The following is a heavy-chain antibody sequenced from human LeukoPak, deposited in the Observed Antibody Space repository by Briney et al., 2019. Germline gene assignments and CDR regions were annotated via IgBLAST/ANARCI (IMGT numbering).Heavy chain of an antibody. D-gene: IGHD3-9*01. CDR2: ISGSGGST. CDR1: GFTFSDYY. J-gene: IGHJ6*03. Sequence: GGSLRLSCAASGFTFSDYYMSWVRQAPGKGLEWVSAISGSGGSTYYADSVKGRFTISRDNSKNTLYLQMNSLRAEDTAVYYCAKDGGEYYDILTGYYPRLYYMDVWGKGTTVTISS. V-gene: IGHV3-23*01. CDR3: AKDGGEYYDILTGYYPRLYYMDV.